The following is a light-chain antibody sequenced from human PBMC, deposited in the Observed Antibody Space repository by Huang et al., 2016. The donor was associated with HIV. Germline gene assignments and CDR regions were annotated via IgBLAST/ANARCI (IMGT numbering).Light chain of an antibody. CDR1: QSISSY. CDR3: QQSYSTPKT. CDR2: AAS. J-gene: IGKJ1*01. V-gene: IGKV1-39*01. Sequence: DIQMTQSPSSLSASVGDRVTITCRASQSISSYVNWYQQKPGNAPKLLIYAASSLQSGVPSRCSGSGSGTDFTLTISSLQPEDFATYYCQQSYSTPKTFGQGTKVEIK.